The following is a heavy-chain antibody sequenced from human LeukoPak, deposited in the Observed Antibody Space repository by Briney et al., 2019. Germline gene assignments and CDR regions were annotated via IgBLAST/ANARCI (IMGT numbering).Heavy chain of an antibody. CDR1: GFTFSNAW. Sequence: GGSLRLSCAASGFTFSNAWMSWVRQAPGKGLEWVGRIKSKTDGGTTDYAAPVKGRFSISRHDSKNTLYLQMNSLETEDTAVYYCTTALEAYYDILTSYYVFDYWGQGTLVTVSS. J-gene: IGHJ4*02. CDR3: TTALEAYYDILTSYYVFDY. V-gene: IGHV3-15*01. CDR2: IKSKTDGGTT. D-gene: IGHD3-9*01.